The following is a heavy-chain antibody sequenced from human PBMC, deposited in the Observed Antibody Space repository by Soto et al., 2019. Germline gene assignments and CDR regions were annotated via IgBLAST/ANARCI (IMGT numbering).Heavy chain of an antibody. D-gene: IGHD6-13*01. V-gene: IGHV4-39*07. Sequence: SETLSLTCTVSGGSIRSSSYYWGWIRQPPGKGLEWIGSINYSGSTYYNPSLKSRVTISVDTSKNQFSLKLSSVTAADTAVYYCASYSSSWYFGFSWGQGTLVTVSS. J-gene: IGHJ5*02. CDR2: INYSGST. CDR3: ASYSSSWYFGFS. CDR1: GGSIRSSSYY.